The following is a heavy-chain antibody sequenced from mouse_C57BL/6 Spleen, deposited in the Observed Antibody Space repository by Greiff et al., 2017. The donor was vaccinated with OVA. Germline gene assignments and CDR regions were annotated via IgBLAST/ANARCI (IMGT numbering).Heavy chain of an antibody. J-gene: IGHJ4*01. CDR3: ARGDGRGDYYAMDY. V-gene: IGHV1-52*01. Sequence: QVQLKQPGAELVRPGSSVKLSCKASGYTFTSYWMHWVKQRPIQGLEWIGNIDPSDSETHYNQKFKDKATLTVDKSSSTAYMQLSSLTSEDSAVYYCARGDGRGDYYAMDYWGQGTSVTVSS. CDR1: GYTFTSYW. CDR2: IDPSDSET.